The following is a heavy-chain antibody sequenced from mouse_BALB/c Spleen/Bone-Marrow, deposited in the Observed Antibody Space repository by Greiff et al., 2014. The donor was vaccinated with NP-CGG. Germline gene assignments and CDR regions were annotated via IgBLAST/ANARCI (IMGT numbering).Heavy chain of an antibody. V-gene: IGHV2-9*02. CDR1: GFSLTSYG. CDR3: ARDLGRYFDV. D-gene: IGHD4-1*01. CDR2: IWAGGST. J-gene: IGHJ1*01. Sequence: QVQLQQPGPGLVAPSQSLSITCTVSGFSLTSYGVHWARQPPGTGLEWLGVIWAGGSTNYNSALMSRLSISKDNSKSQVFLKMNSLQTDDTAMYYCARDLGRYFDVWGAGTTVTVSS.